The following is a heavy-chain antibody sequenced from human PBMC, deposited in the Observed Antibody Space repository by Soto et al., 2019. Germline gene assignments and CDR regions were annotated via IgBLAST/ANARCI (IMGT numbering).Heavy chain of an antibody. CDR2: IYYSGST. J-gene: IGHJ6*02. CDR3: ARGYQGNYYGMDV. CDR1: GGSISSGGYY. V-gene: IGHV4-31*03. D-gene: IGHD3-16*02. Sequence: SETLSLTCTVSGGSISSGGYYWSWIRRHPGKGLEWIGYIYYSGSTYYNPSLKSRVTISVDTSKNQFSLKLSSVTAADTAVYYCARGYQGNYYGMDVWGQGTTVTVSS.